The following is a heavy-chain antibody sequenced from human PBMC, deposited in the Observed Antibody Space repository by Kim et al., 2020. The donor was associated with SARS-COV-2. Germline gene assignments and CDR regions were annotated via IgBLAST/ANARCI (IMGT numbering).Heavy chain of an antibody. Sequence: ASVKVSCKVSGYTLTELSMHWVRQAPGKGLEWMGGFDPEDGETIYAQKFQGRVTMTEDTSTDTAYMELSSLRSEDTAGYYCATSTATRMGHCFDPWGQGTLVTVSS. D-gene: IGHD2-15*01. V-gene: IGHV1-24*01. J-gene: IGHJ5*02. CDR1: GYTLTELS. CDR3: ATSTATRMGHCFDP. CDR2: FDPEDGET.